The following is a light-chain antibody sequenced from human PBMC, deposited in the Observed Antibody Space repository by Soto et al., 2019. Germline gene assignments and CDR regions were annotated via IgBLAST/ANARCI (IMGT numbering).Light chain of an antibody. V-gene: IGKV3-20*01. CDR1: QSIGGNF. J-gene: IGKJ2*01. CDR2: GAS. Sequence: EIVLTQSPGTLSLSPGEGATLSCRASQSIGGNFLAWYQQRRGQAPRLLIHGASNRATVIPDRFSGSGSGTDFTLTITRLEPEDFATYYCQQSYSTPYTFGQGTKLEIK. CDR3: QQSYSTPYT.